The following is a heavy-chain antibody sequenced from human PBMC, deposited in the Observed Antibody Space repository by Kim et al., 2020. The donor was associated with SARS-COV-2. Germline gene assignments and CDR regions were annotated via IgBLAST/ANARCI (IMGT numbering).Heavy chain of an antibody. V-gene: IGHV4-4*07. D-gene: IGHD3-22*01. CDR1: GGSISSYY. J-gene: IGHJ4*02. Sequence: SETLSLTCTVSGGSISSYYWSWIRQPAGKGLEWIGRIYTSGSTNYNPSLKSRVTISVDTSKNQFSLKLSSVTAADTAVYYCARSRHYYDSSGYLYWGQGTLVTVSS. CDR2: IYTSGST. CDR3: ARSRHYYDSSGYLY.